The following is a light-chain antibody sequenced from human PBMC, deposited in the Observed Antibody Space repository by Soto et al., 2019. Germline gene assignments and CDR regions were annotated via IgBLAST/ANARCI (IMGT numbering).Light chain of an antibody. V-gene: IGLV2-14*01. CDR2: EVS. Sequence: QSVLTQPASVSGSPGQSITISCTGTSSDVGGYNYVSWYQQHPGKAPKLRIFEVSSRPSGVSYRFSGSKSGNTASLTISGLQAEDEADYYCSSYTSSSTLYVFGSGTKLTVL. CDR3: SSYTSSSTLYV. J-gene: IGLJ1*01. CDR1: SSDVGGYNY.